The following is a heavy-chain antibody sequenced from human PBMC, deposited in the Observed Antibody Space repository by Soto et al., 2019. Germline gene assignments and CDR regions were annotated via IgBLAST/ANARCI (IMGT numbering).Heavy chain of an antibody. Sequence: SETLSLTCAVYGGSFSGYYWSWIRQPPGKGLEWIGEINHSGSTNYNPSLKSRVAISVDTSKNQFSLKLSSVTAADTAVYYCARGGRLAYFQHWGQGTLVTVSS. CDR2: INHSGST. CDR3: ARGGRLAYFQH. J-gene: IGHJ1*01. D-gene: IGHD6-19*01. CDR1: GGSFSGYY. V-gene: IGHV4-34*01.